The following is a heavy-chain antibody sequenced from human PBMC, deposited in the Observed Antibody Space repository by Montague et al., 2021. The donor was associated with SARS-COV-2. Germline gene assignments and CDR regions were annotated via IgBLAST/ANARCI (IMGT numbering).Heavy chain of an antibody. Sequence: TLSLTCTDSGGSIRSGSYYWSWIRQPAGKGLEWIGRIYSSGSTNYNPSLKSRVTMSVDTSKNQFSLKVSSVTAADTAVYYCARGYGDYSYYYGLDVWGQGTTVTVSS. J-gene: IGHJ6*02. V-gene: IGHV4-61*02. CDR3: ARGYGDYSYYYGLDV. CDR1: GGSIRSGSYY. CDR2: IYSSGST. D-gene: IGHD4-17*01.